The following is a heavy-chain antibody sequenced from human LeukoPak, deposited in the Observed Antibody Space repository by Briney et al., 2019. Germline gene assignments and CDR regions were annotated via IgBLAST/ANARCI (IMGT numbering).Heavy chain of an antibody. CDR1: GYSFTTYW. V-gene: IGHV5-51*01. D-gene: IGHD4/OR15-4a*01. CDR2: IYPGDSDT. Sequence: GESLKISCEGSGYSFTTYWIGWMRQMPGKGLEGMGVIYPGDSDTRYSPSFQGQVTISADKSISTAYLQWSSLKASDTAIYYCARRGALGYFDYWGQGTLVTVSS. J-gene: IGHJ4*02. CDR3: ARRGALGYFDY.